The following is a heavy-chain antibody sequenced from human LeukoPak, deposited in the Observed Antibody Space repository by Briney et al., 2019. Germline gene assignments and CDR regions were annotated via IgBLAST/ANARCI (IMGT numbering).Heavy chain of an antibody. D-gene: IGHD3-10*01. CDR1: GFTFSTYN. Sequence: GGSLRLSCAASGFTFSTYNMNWVRQAPGQGLEWVSYISSSSTTIYYADSVKGRFTISRDNAKNSLYLQMNSLRAEDTAVYYCARDLPPAYYYGSGSYRFTDYYYYMDVWGKGTTVTISS. J-gene: IGHJ6*03. CDR2: ISSSSTTI. CDR3: ARDLPPAYYYGSGSYRFTDYYYYMDV. V-gene: IGHV3-48*04.